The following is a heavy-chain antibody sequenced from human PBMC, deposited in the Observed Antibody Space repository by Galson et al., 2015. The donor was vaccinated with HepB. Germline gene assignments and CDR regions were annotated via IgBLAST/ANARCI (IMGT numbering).Heavy chain of an antibody. J-gene: IGHJ5*02. CDR1: GYTFTSYG. D-gene: IGHD4-17*01. CDR3: ARSEDYGDYNWFDP. V-gene: IGHV1-18*01. CDR2: ISAYNGNT. Sequence: SCKASGYTFTSYGISWVRQAPGQGLEWMGWISAYNGNTNYAQKLQGRVTMTTDTSTSTAYMELRSLRSDDTAVYYCARSEDYGDYNWFDPWGQGTLVTVSS.